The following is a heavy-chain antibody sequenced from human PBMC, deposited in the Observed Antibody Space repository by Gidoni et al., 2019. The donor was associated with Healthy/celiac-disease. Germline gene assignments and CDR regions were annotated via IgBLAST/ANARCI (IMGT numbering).Heavy chain of an antibody. CDR1: GFTFGDYA. CDR2: IRSKAYGGTT. J-gene: IGHJ4*02. V-gene: IGHV3-49*03. CDR3: TRGEDIVATMSFDY. Sequence: EVQLVESGGGLVQPGRSLRLSCTASGFTFGDYAMSWFRQAPGKGLEWVGFIRSKAYGGTTEYAASVKGRFTISRDDSKSIAYLQMNSLKTEDTAVYYCTRGEDIVATMSFDYWGQGTLVTVSS. D-gene: IGHD5-12*01.